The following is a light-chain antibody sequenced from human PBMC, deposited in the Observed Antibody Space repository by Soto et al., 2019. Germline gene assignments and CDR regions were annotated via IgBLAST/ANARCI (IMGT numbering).Light chain of an antibody. CDR3: QQSYSAPFT. CDR2: AAS. Sequence: DIQMTQSPSSLSASVGERVTIPCRASQSISNYLNWYLQKPGKAPKLLIYAASSLESGVSSRFSGNGSRTDFTLTISSLQPEDFATYYCQQSYSAPFTFGPGTKVDIK. J-gene: IGKJ3*01. CDR1: QSISNY. V-gene: IGKV1-39*01.